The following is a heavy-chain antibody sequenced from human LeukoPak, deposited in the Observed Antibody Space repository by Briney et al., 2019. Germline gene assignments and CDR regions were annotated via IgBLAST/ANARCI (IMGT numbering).Heavy chain of an antibody. Sequence: SVKVSCKASGGTFSSYAISWVRQAPGQGLEWMGRIIPIFGTANYAQKFQGRVTITTDESTSTAYMELSSLRSEDTAVYYCARDHSWSPRGYYYMDVWGKGTTVTVSS. J-gene: IGHJ6*03. CDR2: IIPIFGTA. CDR1: GGTFSSYA. D-gene: IGHD1-26*01. CDR3: ARDHSWSPRGYYYMDV. V-gene: IGHV1-69*05.